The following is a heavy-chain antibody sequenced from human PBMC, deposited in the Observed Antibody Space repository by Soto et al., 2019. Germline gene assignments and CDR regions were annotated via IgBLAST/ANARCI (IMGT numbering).Heavy chain of an antibody. CDR3: AKSLPFDY. J-gene: IGHJ4*02. V-gene: IGHV3-30*18. Sequence: GGSLRLSCAASGFTFSSYGMHWVRQAPGKGLEWVAVISYDGSNKYYADSVKGRFTISRDNSKNTLYLQMNSLRAEDTAVYYCAKSLPFDYWGQGTLVTVSS. CDR1: GFTFSSYG. CDR2: ISYDGSNK.